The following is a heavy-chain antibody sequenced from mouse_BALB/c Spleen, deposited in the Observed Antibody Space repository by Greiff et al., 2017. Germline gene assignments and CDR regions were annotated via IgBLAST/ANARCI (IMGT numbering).Heavy chain of an antibody. J-gene: IGHJ1*01. V-gene: IGHV1-31*01. Sequence: EVQLVESGPELVKPGASVKISCKASGYSFTGYYMHWVKQSHVKSLEWIGRINPYNGATSYNQNFKDKASLTVDKSSSTAYMELHSLTSEDSAVYYCARGFLDLYFDVWGAGTTVTVSS. CDR3: ARGFLDLYFDV. CDR2: INPYNGAT. CDR1: GYSFTGYY.